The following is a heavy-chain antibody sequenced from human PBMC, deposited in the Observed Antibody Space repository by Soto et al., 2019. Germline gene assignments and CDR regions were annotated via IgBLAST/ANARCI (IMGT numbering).Heavy chain of an antibody. V-gene: IGHV1-8*01. Sequence: QVQLVQSGAEVKKPGASVKVSCKASGYTFTSYDINWVRQATGQGLEYLGWMNPNSGNTGYVQKFQGRGTRNRYTSTNTAYMDVSSLQSEDTAVDYCARGAKDGDYSRRFDPWGQETLVTVPS. D-gene: IGHD4-17*01. CDR3: ARGAKDGDYSRRFDP. CDR1: GYTFTSYD. J-gene: IGHJ5*02. CDR2: MNPNSGNT.